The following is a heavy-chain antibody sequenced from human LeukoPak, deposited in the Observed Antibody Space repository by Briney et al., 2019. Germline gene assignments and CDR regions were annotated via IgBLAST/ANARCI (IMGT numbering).Heavy chain of an antibody. CDR1: GYTFTGYY. V-gene: IGHV1-2*02. CDR3: VRDLMTTPTWDFDY. Sequence: ASVKVSCKGSGYTFTGYYMHWVRPAPGQGLEWMGWFNPISGTTNYAQKLQGRVPVTRDTSISTVYMELSRLESDDTAVYYCVRDLMTTPTWDFDYWGQGTLVTVAS. D-gene: IGHD3-16*01. J-gene: IGHJ4*02. CDR2: FNPISGTT.